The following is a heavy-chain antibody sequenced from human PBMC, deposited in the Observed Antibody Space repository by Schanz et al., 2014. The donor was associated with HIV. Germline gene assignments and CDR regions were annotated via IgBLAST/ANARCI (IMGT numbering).Heavy chain of an antibody. CDR3: AKDLNPYNVHTTLVTPPVGYGMDV. J-gene: IGHJ6*02. Sequence: VQLVESGGRVVQPGGSLRLSCTGSGFNFDDYVMYWVRQAPGKGLEWVSGISWNSGSIGYADSVKGRFTISRDNAKTSLYLQMHSLRAEDTALYYCAKDLNPYNVHTTLVTPPVGYGMDVWGQGTTVTVSS. D-gene: IGHD5-18*01. CDR2: ISWNSGSI. CDR1: GFNFDDYV. V-gene: IGHV3-9*01.